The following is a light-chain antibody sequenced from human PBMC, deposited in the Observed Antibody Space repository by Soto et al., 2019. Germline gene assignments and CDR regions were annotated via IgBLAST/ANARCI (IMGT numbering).Light chain of an antibody. Sequence: DLPMTQSPSSLSASVGDRVTITCRASQSIRSYLSWYQQKPGKAPKLLIHAASNLQSGVPSRFSGSGSGTDFTLTISILQPEDSATYYCQQSHTFPRTFGQGTKVEI. CDR3: QQSHTFPRT. J-gene: IGKJ1*01. CDR1: QSIRSY. V-gene: IGKV1-39*01. CDR2: AAS.